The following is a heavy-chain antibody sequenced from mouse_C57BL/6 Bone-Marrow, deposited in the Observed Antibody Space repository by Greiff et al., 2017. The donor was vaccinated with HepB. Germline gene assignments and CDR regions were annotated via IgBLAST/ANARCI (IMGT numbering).Heavy chain of an antibody. CDR1: GYTFTSYG. Sequence: VQLQQSGAELARPGASVKLSCEASGYTFTSYGISWVKQRTGQGLEWIGEIYPRSGNTYYNEKFKGKATLTADKSSSTAYMELRSLTSEDSAVYFCASSPFAYWGQGTLVTVSA. J-gene: IGHJ3*01. V-gene: IGHV1-81*01. CDR3: ASSPFAY. CDR2: IYPRSGNT.